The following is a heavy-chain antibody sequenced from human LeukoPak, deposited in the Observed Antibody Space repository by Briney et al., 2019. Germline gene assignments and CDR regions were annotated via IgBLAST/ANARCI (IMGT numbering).Heavy chain of an antibody. Sequence: GGSLRLSCVASGLTFSTYWMSWVRQAPGKGLEWVANIKQDGSEKYYVDSVKGRFTISRDNAKNSLYLQMNSLRAEDTAVYYCARDWGSSGWYYNWFDPWGKGTLVTVSS. CDR2: IKQDGSEK. CDR3: ARDWGSSGWYYNWFDP. V-gene: IGHV3-7*01. D-gene: IGHD6-19*01. CDR1: GLTFSTYW. J-gene: IGHJ5*02.